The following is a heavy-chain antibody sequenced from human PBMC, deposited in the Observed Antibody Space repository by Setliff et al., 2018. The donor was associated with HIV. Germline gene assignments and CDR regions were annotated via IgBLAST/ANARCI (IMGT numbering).Heavy chain of an antibody. CDR2: LYFSGGT. CDR1: GVSISNHY. CDR3: ARPVSKNFYGMDV. Sequence: SETLSLTCNVSGVSISNHYWSWLRQPPGKGLEWIGTLYFSGGTSYNSSLKSRVTISGDTSNNQFSLNLTSVTTADTAVYYCARPVSKNFYGMDVWGLGTTVTVSS. V-gene: IGHV4-59*11. J-gene: IGHJ6*02.